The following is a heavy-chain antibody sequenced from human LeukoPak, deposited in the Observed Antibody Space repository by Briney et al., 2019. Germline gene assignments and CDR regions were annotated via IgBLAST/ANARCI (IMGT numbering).Heavy chain of an antibody. V-gene: IGHV3-49*04. Sequence: GSLRLSCTASGFTFGDYAMSWVRQAPGKGLEWVGFIRSKAYGGTTEYAASVKGRFTISRDDSKSIAYLQMNSLKTEDTAVYYCTRAGGYSGYDSGRGAFDIWGQGTMVTVSS. J-gene: IGHJ3*02. CDR3: TRAGGYSGYDSGRGAFDI. CDR1: GFTFGDYA. CDR2: IRSKAYGGTT. D-gene: IGHD5-12*01.